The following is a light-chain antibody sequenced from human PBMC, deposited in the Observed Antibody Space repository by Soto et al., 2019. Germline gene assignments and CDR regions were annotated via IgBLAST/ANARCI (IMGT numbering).Light chain of an antibody. V-gene: IGKV3-11*01. CDR3: QQRSNWPPYT. J-gene: IGKJ2*01. CDR1: QSVSSY. Sequence: EIVLTQSPATLSLSPGERATLSCRASQSVSSYLAWYQQKPGQAPMLLIYDASNRATGIPARFCGSGSGTDFTLTISTLEPEDFAVYYCQQRSNWPPYTFGQGTKLEIK. CDR2: DAS.